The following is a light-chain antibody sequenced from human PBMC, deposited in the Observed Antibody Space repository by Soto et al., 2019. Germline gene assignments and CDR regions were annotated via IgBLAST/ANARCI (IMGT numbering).Light chain of an antibody. J-gene: IGLJ1*01. CDR1: SSDVGSYNL. V-gene: IGLV2-23*01. CDR3: CSYAGSRTYV. CDR2: EGS. Sequence: QSALTQPASVSGSPGQSITISCTGKSSDVGSYNLVSWYQQHPGKAPKLMIYEGSKRPSGVSNRFSGSKSGNTASLTISGLQAEDEADYYCCSYAGSRTYVFGTGTKLTVL.